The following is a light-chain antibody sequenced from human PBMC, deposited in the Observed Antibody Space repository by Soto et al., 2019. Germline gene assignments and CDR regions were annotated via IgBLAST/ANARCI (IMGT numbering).Light chain of an antibody. Sequence: EIVLTQFPATLSLSPGESATLSCRASQSVGVFLAWYQQKSGQTSRLLIYDASNRAPGTPARFSGSGSGTDFTPTISTLEPEDFAVDYCQHRNDWLGTFGPGTKVYIK. CDR2: DAS. V-gene: IGKV3-11*01. J-gene: IGKJ3*01. CDR1: QSVGVF. CDR3: QHRNDWLGT.